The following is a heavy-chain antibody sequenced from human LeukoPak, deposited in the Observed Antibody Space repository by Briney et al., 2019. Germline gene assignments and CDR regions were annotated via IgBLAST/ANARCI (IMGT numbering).Heavy chain of an antibody. V-gene: IGHV3-7*01. CDR2: IEQNGREK. Sequence: GGSLRLSCEASGFTFSTYWMTWVRQAPGQGLEWVANIEQNGREKNYVDSVKGRFTISRDNAKNSLYLQMNSLRAEDTAVYYCASESRYSSGENYFDYWGQGTLVTVSS. CDR3: ASESRYSSGENYFDY. J-gene: IGHJ4*02. CDR1: GFTFSTYW. D-gene: IGHD6-19*01.